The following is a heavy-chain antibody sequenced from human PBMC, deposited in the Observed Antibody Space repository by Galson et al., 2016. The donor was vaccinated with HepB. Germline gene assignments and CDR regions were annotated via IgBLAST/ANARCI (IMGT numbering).Heavy chain of an antibody. D-gene: IGHD6-19*01. CDR2: IRSDGSIS. Sequence: SLRLSCAASGFTFRGYGMHWVRQAPGKGLEWVALIRSDGSISYYADSVKGRFTISRDNSKNTLYLQVKSLRADDTAVYYCAKLVEVAGSFDDWGQGTLVTVSA. CDR1: GFTFRGYG. CDR3: AKLVEVAGSFDD. V-gene: IGHV3-30*02. J-gene: IGHJ4*02.